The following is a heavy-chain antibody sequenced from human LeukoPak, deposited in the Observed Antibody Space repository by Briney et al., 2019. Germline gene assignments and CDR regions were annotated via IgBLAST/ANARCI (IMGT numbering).Heavy chain of an antibody. CDR3: ARARYRDY. D-gene: IGHD1-1*01. CDR2: IYSGGST. J-gene: IGHJ4*02. Sequence: GGSLRLSSAASGFTVSSNYMSWVRQAPGKGLEWVSVIYSGGSTYYADSVKGRFTISRDNSKNTLYLQMNSLRAEDTAVYYCARARYRDYWGQGTLVTVSS. CDR1: GFTVSSNY. V-gene: IGHV3-53*01.